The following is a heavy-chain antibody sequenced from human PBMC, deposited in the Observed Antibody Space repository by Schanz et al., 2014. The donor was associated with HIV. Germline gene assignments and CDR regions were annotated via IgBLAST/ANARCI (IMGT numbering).Heavy chain of an antibody. CDR3: TRGRFLERGGMDV. CDR2: IWFDGRNK. D-gene: IGHD3-3*01. J-gene: IGHJ6*02. Sequence: QVQLVESGGGVVQPGRSLKVSCVVSGFIFSDYGIHWVRQAPGKGLEWVAVIWFDGRNKYYGDSVKGRFMISRDNSNNTLYLQMNSLRAEDTAVYFCTRGRFLERGGMDVWGQGTTVTVSS. CDR1: GFIFSDYG. V-gene: IGHV3-33*08.